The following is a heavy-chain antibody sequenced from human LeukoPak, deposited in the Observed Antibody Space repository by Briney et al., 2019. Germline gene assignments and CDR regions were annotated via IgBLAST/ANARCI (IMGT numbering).Heavy chain of an antibody. CDR3: AREVGYYYGSGSYRFDY. Sequence: PSGTLSLTCAVSGGSISTSNWWSWVRQPAGKGLEWIGRIYTSGSTNYNPSLKSRVTISVDTSKNQFSLKLSSVTAADTAVYYCAREVGYYYGSGSYRFDYWGQGTLVTVSS. V-gene: IGHV4-4*02. CDR1: GGSISTSNW. CDR2: IYTSGST. J-gene: IGHJ4*02. D-gene: IGHD3-10*01.